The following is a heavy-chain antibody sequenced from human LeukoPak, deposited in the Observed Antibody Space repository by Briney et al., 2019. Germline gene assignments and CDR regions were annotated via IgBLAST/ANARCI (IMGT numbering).Heavy chain of an antibody. D-gene: IGHD5-12*01. J-gene: IGHJ4*02. CDR1: GFTFSDYY. Sequence: GGSLRLSCAASGFTFSDYYMSWIRQAPGKGLEWVSYISSSGSTIYCADSVKGRFTISRDNAKNSLYLQMNSLRAEDTAVYYCARARYYSGYDSEEDYWGQGTLVTVSS. V-gene: IGHV3-11*04. CDR3: ARARYYSGYDSEEDY. CDR2: ISSSGSTI.